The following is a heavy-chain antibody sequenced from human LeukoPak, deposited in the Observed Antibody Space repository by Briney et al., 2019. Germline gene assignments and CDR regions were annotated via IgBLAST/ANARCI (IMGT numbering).Heavy chain of an antibody. V-gene: IGHV5-51*01. Sequence: GESLKIPCESSGYSFTDYWIAWVRQMPGKGLEWMGMIYPGDSATRYSPSFRGQVTLSADKSIGTAYLQLYSLETSDTAIYYCARHSFGYGDRITSFDYWGQGTLVTVSS. CDR3: ARHSFGYGDRITSFDY. CDR2: IYPGDSAT. D-gene: IGHD4-17*01. CDR1: GYSFTDYW. J-gene: IGHJ4*02.